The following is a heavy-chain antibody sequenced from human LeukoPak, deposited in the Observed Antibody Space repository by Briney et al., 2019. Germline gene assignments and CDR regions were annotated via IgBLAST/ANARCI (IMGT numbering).Heavy chain of an antibody. CDR1: GGSISSGSYY. V-gene: IGHV4-61*02. CDR3: AGTDSSGYYYYFGY. J-gene: IGHJ4*02. CDR2: IYTSGST. Sequence: SETLSLTCTVSGGSISSGSYYWSWIRQPAGKGLEWIGRIYTSGSTNYNPSLKSRVTISVDTSKNQFSLKLSSVTAADTAVYYCAGTDSSGYYYYFGYWGQGTLVTVSS. D-gene: IGHD3-22*01.